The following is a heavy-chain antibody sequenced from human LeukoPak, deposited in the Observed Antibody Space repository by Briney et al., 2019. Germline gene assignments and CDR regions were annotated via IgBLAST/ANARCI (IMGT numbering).Heavy chain of an antibody. CDR2: IKRDGSEK. CDR3: ARDEAQAFDI. Sequence: GGSLRLSCAASGFTFSNYWMTWVRQAPGKGLEWVANIKRDGSEKYYADSVKGRFTISRDNAKNSLYLQMNSLRAEDTAVYYRARDEAQAFDIWGQGTMVTVSS. J-gene: IGHJ3*02. CDR1: GFTFSNYW. V-gene: IGHV3-7*01.